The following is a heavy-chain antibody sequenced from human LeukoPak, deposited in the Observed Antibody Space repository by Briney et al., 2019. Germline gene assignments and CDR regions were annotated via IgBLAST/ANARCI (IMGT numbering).Heavy chain of an antibody. V-gene: IGHV4-59*12. Sequence: SETLSLTCTVSGGSISSYYWSWIRQPPGKGLEWIGYIYYSGSTNYNPSLKSRVTISVDTSKNQFSLKLSSVTAADTAVYYCARGGRYCSSTSCYSVWFDPWGQGTLVTVSS. CDR2: IYYSGST. CDR1: GGSISSYY. D-gene: IGHD2-2*01. CDR3: ARGGRYCSSTSCYSVWFDP. J-gene: IGHJ5*02.